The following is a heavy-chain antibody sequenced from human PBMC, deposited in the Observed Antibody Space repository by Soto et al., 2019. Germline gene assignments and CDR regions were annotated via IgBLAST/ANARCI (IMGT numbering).Heavy chain of an antibody. CDR1: GYMFPIYH. CDR2: IDPSDSRT. D-gene: IGHD4-17*01. CDR3: ERRGGAYGMDV. J-gene: IGHJ6*02. V-gene: IGHV5-10-1*01. Sequence: PGESLKISCEASGYMFPIYHISWVRQMPGKGLEWVGKIDPSDSRTMYRPSSRARITISVDKSINTAYLQWSSLKASDTAMYYCERRGGAYGMDVWGQGTTVTVSS.